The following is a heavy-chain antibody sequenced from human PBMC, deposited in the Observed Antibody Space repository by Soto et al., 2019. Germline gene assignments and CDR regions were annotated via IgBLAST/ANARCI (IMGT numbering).Heavy chain of an antibody. CDR3: ARTDRDFYGLDV. J-gene: IGHJ6*02. V-gene: IGHV3-13*05. CDR1: GFTFRNYD. Sequence: EVQLVESGGGLVQPGGSLRLSCEASGFTFRNYDMHWVRQVTGKGLEWVSGISAAGDPDYADSVEGRFTISRENAQISFFLQMNSLRVGDTAVYYCARTDRDFYGLDVWGQGTTVIVSS. CDR2: ISAAGDP.